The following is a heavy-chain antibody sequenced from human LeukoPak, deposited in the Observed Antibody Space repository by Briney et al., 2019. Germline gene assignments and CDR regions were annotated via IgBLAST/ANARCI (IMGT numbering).Heavy chain of an antibody. CDR1: GGSISSYY. V-gene: IGHV4-4*07. CDR2: IYTSGST. Sequence: PSETLSLTCTVSGGSISSYYWSWIRQPAGKGLEWIGRIYTSGSTTYNPSLKSRVTMSVDTSKSQFSLNLMSVTAADTAVYYCTRDTGTTGEVKFDPWGQGTLVTVSS. CDR3: TRDTGTTGEVKFDP. D-gene: IGHD4-17*01. J-gene: IGHJ5*02.